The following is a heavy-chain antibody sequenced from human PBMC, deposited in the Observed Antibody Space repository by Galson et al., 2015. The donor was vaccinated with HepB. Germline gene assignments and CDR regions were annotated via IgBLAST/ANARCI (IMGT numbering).Heavy chain of an antibody. D-gene: IGHD4-17*01. V-gene: IGHV3-21*01. J-gene: IGHJ4*02. CDR2: ISSSSSYI. Sequence: SLRLSCAASGFTFSSYSMNWVRQAPGKGLEWVSSISSSSSYIYYADSVKGRFTISRDNAKNSLYLQMNSLRAEDTAVYYCATSTHYGDYLGYWGQGTLVTVSS. CDR3: ATSTHYGDYLGY. CDR1: GFTFSSYS.